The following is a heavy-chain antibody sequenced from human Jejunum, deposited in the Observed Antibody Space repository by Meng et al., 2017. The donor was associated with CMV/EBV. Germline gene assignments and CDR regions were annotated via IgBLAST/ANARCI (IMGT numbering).Heavy chain of an antibody. V-gene: IGHV7-4-1*02. J-gene: IGHJ4*02. CDR1: RYSFTTSA. Sequence: KVSCMASRYSFTTSAVNWVRQAPGQELEWMGWINTNTGNTTYAQSFTGRFVFSLDTSVNTAYLQISSLKAEDTAVYYCARGGTSGFDYWGQGTLVTVSS. CDR2: INTNTGNT. CDR3: ARGGTSGFDY.